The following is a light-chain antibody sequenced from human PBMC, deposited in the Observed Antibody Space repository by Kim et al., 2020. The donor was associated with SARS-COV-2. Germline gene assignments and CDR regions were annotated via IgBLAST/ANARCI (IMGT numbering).Light chain of an antibody. Sequence: ASVGDRVTITCRASQSINSFLNWYQQKPGKAPKLLIYAASILQSGVPSRFSGSGSGIDFTLTISSLQPEDFATYYCQQTRRTPRTFGQGTKVDIK. CDR3: QQTRRTPRT. J-gene: IGKJ1*01. CDR2: AAS. V-gene: IGKV1-39*01. CDR1: QSINSF.